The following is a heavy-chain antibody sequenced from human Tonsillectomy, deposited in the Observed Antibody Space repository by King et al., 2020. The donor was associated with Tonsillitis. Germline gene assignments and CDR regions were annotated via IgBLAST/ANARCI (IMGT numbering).Heavy chain of an antibody. Sequence: QLQESGPGLVKPSETLSLTCAVSGYSISSGYYWGWIRQPPGKGLEWIGSIYHSGSTYYNPSLKSRVTISVDTSKNQFSLKLSSVTAADTAVYYCAREDSGCPEGWGQGTLVTVSS. CDR3: AREDSGCPEG. CDR2: IYHSGST. V-gene: IGHV4-38-2*02. CDR1: GYSISSGYY. D-gene: IGHD1-26*01. J-gene: IGHJ4*02.